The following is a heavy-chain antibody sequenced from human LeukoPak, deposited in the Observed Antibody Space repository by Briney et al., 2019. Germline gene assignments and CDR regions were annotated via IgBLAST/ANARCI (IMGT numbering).Heavy chain of an antibody. Sequence: SETLSLTCTVSGGSISSGSYYWSWIRQPAGKGLEWIGRIYTSGSTNYNPSLKSRVTISVDTSKNQFSLKLSSVTAADTAVYYCARALVAYYDSSGLFDYWGQGTLVTVSS. CDR2: IYTSGST. J-gene: IGHJ4*02. CDR1: GGSISSGSYY. CDR3: ARALVAYYDSSGLFDY. D-gene: IGHD3-22*01. V-gene: IGHV4-61*02.